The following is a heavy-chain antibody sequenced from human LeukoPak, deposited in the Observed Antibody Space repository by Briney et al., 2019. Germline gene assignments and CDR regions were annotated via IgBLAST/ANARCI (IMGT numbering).Heavy chain of an antibody. D-gene: IGHD1-14*01. CDR2: LYSDGNT. J-gene: IGHJ4*02. Sequence: GGSLRLSCSASGFTFSNFWMTWVRQAPGKGLEWVSVLYSDGNTKYADSVQGRFTISRDNSKNTLYLEMNSLSPDDTAVYYCARGVEPLAANTLAYWGQGTLVTVSS. CDR1: GFTFSNFW. V-gene: IGHV3-53*01. CDR3: ARGVEPLAANTLAY.